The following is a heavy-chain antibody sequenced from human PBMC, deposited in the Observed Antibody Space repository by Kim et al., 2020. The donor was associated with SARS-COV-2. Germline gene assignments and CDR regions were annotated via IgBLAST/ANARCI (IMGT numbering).Heavy chain of an antibody. CDR2: INAGNGNT. V-gene: IGHV1-3*01. J-gene: IGHJ3*02. CDR3: ARVQDVLLWFGEPRGAFDI. CDR1: GYTFTSYA. Sequence: ASVKVSCKASGYTFTSYAMHWVRQAPGQRLEWMGWINAGNGNTKYSQKFQGRVTITRDTSASTAYMELSSLRSEDTAVYYCARVQDVLLWFGEPRGAFDIWGQGTMVTVSS. D-gene: IGHD3-10*01.